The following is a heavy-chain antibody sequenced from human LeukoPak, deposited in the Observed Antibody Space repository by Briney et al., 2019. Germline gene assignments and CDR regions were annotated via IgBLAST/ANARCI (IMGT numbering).Heavy chain of an antibody. J-gene: IGHJ4*02. CDR1: GFTFSNYA. CDR2: IKQDGSAK. Sequence: PGGSLRLSCEASGFTFSNYAMSWVRQAPGKGLEWVANIKQDGSAKYYVDSVKGRFTISRDNAKTSLYLQMNSLRDEDTAVYYCARDYPGQGIDYWGQGTLVTVSS. D-gene: IGHD3-10*01. V-gene: IGHV3-7*01. CDR3: ARDYPGQGIDY.